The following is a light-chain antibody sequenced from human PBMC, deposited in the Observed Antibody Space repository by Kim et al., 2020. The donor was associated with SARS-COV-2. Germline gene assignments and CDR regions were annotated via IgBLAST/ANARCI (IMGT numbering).Light chain of an antibody. Sequence: LSTGERATLSCRASQSVSSNYLAWYQQKPGQAPRLLVYGASGRATGIPDRFSGSGSGTDFTLTISRLEPEDFAVYYCQQYGSSPYTFGQGTKLEI. J-gene: IGKJ2*01. CDR1: QSVSSNY. V-gene: IGKV3-20*01. CDR2: GAS. CDR3: QQYGSSPYT.